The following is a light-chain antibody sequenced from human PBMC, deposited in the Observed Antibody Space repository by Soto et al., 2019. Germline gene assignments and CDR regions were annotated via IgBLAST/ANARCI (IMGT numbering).Light chain of an antibody. CDR1: QSISTW. CDR3: QQSRSYS. CDR2: GAS. Sequence: DIQMTQSPSTLTASVGDRVTITCRASQSISTWLAWYQQKPGTAPSLLIYGASSLKSGVQSRFRGSGSGTEFTLNIRSLKTDDIKTYYCQQSRSYSFGQGTKVEI. V-gene: IGKV1-5*01. J-gene: IGKJ1*01.